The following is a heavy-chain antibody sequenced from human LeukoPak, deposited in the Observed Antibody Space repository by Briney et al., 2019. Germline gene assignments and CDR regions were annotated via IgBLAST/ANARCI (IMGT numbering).Heavy chain of an antibody. Sequence: GGSLRLSCAASGFTFSSYEMNWVRQAPGKGLEWVSYISSSGSTIYYADSVKGRFTISRDNAKNSLYLQMNSLRAEDTAVYYCAREGSGSYYYYGMDVWGQGTTVTVSS. CDR2: ISSSGSTI. D-gene: IGHD3-10*01. CDR3: AREGSGSYYYYGMDV. V-gene: IGHV3-48*03. J-gene: IGHJ6*02. CDR1: GFTFSSYE.